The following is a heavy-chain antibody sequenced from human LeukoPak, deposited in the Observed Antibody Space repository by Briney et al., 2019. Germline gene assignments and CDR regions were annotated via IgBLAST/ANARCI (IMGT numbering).Heavy chain of an antibody. CDR2: IYPGDSDT. J-gene: IGHJ4*02. Sequence: GESLKISCKGSGYSFTSYWIGWVLQMPGKGLEWMVIIYPGDSDTRYSPSFQGQVTISADKSISTAYLQWSSLKAADTAMYYCARLPNIGGKEYYFDYWGQGTLVTVSS. V-gene: IGHV5-51*01. D-gene: IGHD2/OR15-2a*01. CDR1: GYSFTSYW. CDR3: ARLPNIGGKEYYFDY.